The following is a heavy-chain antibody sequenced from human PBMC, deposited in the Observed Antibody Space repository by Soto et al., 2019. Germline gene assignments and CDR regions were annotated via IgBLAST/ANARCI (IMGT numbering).Heavy chain of an antibody. V-gene: IGHV1-69*13. J-gene: IGHJ4*02. CDR1: GGTFSSYA. CDR2: IIPIFGTA. Sequence: GASVKVSCKASGGTFSSYAISWVRQAPGQGLEWMGGIIPIFGTANYAQKFQGRVTITADESTSTAYMELSSLRSEDTAVYYCARLWDAGYCISTSCYDDYWGQGTLVTVSS. D-gene: IGHD2-2*03. CDR3: ARLWDAGYCISTSCYDDY.